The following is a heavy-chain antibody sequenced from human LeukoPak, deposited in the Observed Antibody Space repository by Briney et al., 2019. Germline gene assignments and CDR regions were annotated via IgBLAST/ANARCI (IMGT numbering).Heavy chain of an antibody. CDR3: ASSLDQVMAVAATSSFAY. CDR2: IDPSDSYT. J-gene: IGHJ4*02. D-gene: IGHD2-15*01. V-gene: IGHV5-10-1*01. Sequence: GESLKISCKGSGYSFTSYWISWVRQMPGKGLEWMGRIDPSDSYTNYSPSFQGHVTISADKSISTAYLQWSSLKASDTAMYYCASSLDQVMAVAATSSFAYWAKETLAT. CDR1: GYSFTSYW.